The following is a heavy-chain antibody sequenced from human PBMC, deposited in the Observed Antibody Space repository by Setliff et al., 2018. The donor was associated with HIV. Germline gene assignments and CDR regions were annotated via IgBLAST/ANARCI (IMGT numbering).Heavy chain of an antibody. Sequence: GGSLRLSCAASGFTFSNYGMHWVRQAPGKGLEWVALISFDGSTKSYADSVKGRFSISRDNAKNSLYLQMNSLRAEDTAVYYCARDATRGGDMDVWAKGTTVTVSS. J-gene: IGHJ6*03. CDR3: ARDATRGGDMDV. CDR1: GFTFSNYG. D-gene: IGHD2-15*01. V-gene: IGHV3-30*03. CDR2: ISFDGSTK.